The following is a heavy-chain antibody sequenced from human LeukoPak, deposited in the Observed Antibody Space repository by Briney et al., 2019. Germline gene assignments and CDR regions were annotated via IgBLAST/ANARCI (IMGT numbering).Heavy chain of an antibody. D-gene: IGHD6-13*01. J-gene: IGHJ6*02. V-gene: IGHV4-59*12. CDR3: AGEAVADDTASFRSAYCYYGLDV. CDR1: GGSISTYY. CDR2: IDYSGNT. Sequence: SETLSLTCTVSGGSISTYYWSWIRQPPGKGLEWIGYIDYSGNTNYNPSLKSRVTIFVDTSKNQFFLKLSSVTAADTAVYYCAGEAVADDTASFRSAYCYYGLDVWGQGTMVTVSS.